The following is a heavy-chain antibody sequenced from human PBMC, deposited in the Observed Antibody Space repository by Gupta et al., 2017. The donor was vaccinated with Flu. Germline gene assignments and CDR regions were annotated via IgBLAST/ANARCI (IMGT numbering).Heavy chain of an antibody. J-gene: IGHJ4*02. CDR2: IRASGDGT. V-gene: IGHV3-23*01. CDR3: ASGYYYDSGGYYYLDY. CDR1: G. D-gene: IGHD3-22*01. Sequence: GMSWVRQAPGTGLEWVSGIRASGDGTFYADSVRGRFTISRDNSKNTLYLQMNRLRAEDTAVYYCASGYYYDSGGYYYLDYWCQGTLVTVSS.